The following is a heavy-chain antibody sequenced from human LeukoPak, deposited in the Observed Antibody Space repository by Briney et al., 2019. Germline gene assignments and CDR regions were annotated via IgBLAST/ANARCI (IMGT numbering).Heavy chain of an antibody. CDR3: ARHRAYSSSSPFDY. V-gene: IGHV4-59*08. Sequence: PSETLSLTCSVSGGSISSLYWSWIRQPXGKGLEWIGYIYYTGSTNYNPSLKSRVTIFVDMSKNQFSLRLSSVTAADTAVYYCARHRAYSSSSPFDYWGQGTLVTVSS. CDR1: GGSISSLY. CDR2: IYYTGST. D-gene: IGHD6-6*01. J-gene: IGHJ4*02.